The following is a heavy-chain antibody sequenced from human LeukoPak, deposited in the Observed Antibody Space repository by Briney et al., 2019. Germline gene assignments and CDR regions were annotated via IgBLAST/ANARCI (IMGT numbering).Heavy chain of an antibody. J-gene: IGHJ3*02. D-gene: IGHD2-2*01. CDR3: ARTPPYQLPSDDAFDI. CDR2: IIPIFGTA. Sequence: SVKVSCKASGGTFSSYAISWVRQAPGQGLEWMGGIIPIFGTANYAQKFQGRVTITADESTSTAYMELSSLRSEDTAVYYCARTPPYQLPSDDAFDIWGQGAMVTVSS. V-gene: IGHV1-69*01. CDR1: GGTFSSYA.